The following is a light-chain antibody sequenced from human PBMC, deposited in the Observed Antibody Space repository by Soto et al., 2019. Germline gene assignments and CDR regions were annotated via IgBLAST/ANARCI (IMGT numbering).Light chain of an antibody. CDR3: QQCGDSWS. CDR1: QNIGTW. Sequence: DIRMTQSPSTLSASVGDSVTITCRASQNIGTWLAWYQQKPGKAPDLLIYDASTLESGVPSRFTGSGSGTEFTLTISSLQHGDFSTYYCQQCGDSWSFGQGTKVEIK. J-gene: IGKJ1*01. CDR2: DAS. V-gene: IGKV1-5*01.